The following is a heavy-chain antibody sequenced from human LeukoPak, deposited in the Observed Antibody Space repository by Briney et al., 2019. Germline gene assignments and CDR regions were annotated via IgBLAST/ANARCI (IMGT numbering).Heavy chain of an antibody. CDR2: IHTSGST. CDR1: GGSISSYY. CDR3: ARGIWEMATIPYWYFDI. J-gene: IGHJ2*01. Sequence: PSETLSLTCTVSGGSISSYYWSWIRQPAGKGLEWIGRIHTSGSTNYSPSLKSRVTMSVDTSKNQFSLKLSSVTAADTALYYCARGIWEMATIPYWYFDIWGRGTLVTVSS. V-gene: IGHV4-4*07. D-gene: IGHD5-24*01.